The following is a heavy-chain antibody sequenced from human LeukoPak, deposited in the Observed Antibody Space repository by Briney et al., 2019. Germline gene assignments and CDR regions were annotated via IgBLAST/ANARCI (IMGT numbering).Heavy chain of an antibody. CDR1: GFTFSAYN. Sequence: GGSLRLSCAASGFTFSAYNMNCVRQAPGKGLEWFSYISSSRGTIYYADSVKGRFTISRDNAKNSLYLQMNSLRDEDTAVYYCARDMTFCSGGSCYSLGFDIWGQGTMVTVSS. CDR2: ISSSRGTI. CDR3: ARDMTFCSGGSCYSLGFDI. V-gene: IGHV3-48*02. J-gene: IGHJ3*02. D-gene: IGHD2-15*01.